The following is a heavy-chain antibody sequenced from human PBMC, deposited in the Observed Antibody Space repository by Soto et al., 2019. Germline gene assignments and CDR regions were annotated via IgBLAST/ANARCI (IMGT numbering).Heavy chain of an antibody. CDR2: ISYSAKT. Sequence: PSETLSLTCGVSGYSITSGFYWGWVRQSPGKGLEWIGSISYSAKTFYNPSLASRLSIAVDTSMNQFSLRLTSVTAEDTALYYCTRGAGAPWVRFDSWGQGTLVTVSS. CDR1: GYSITSGFY. D-gene: IGHD3-22*01. J-gene: IGHJ4*02. V-gene: IGHV4-38-2*01. CDR3: TRGAGAPWVRFDS.